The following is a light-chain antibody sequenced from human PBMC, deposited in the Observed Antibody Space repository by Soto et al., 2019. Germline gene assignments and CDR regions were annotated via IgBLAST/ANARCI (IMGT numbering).Light chain of an antibody. V-gene: IGKV3-15*01. CDR3: QQYNNWPPWT. Sequence: EIVLTQSPCTLSLAQLEISILSSRASQSVSSNLAWYQQKPGQAPRLLIYGASTRATGIPARFSGSGSGTEFTLTISSLQSEDFAVYYCQQYNNWPPWTFGQGTKVDI. CDR1: QSVSSN. J-gene: IGKJ1*01. CDR2: GAS.